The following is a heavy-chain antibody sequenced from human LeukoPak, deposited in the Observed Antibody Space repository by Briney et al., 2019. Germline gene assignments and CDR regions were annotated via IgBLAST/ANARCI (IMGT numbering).Heavy chain of an antibody. D-gene: IGHD5-12*01. CDR2: ISGSGGST. J-gene: IGHJ4*02. CDR1: GFTFSSYA. CDR3: ASPSGYDSYFDY. V-gene: IGHV3-23*01. Sequence: GGSLRLSCAASGFTFSSYAMSWVRQAPGKGLEWVSAISGSGGSTYYADSVKGRFTISRDNSKNTLYLQMNSLRAEDMAVYYCASPSGYDSYFDYWGQGTLVTVSS.